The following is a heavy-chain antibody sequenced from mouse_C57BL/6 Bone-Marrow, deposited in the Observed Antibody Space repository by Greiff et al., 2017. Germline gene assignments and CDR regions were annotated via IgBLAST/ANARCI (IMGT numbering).Heavy chain of an antibody. CDR1: GYTFTSYW. CDR3: ASGLYGSRGY. Sequence: QQPGAELVMPGASVKLSCKASGYTFTSYWMHWVKQRPGQGLEWIGEIDPSDSYTNYNQKFKGKSTLTVDKSSSTAYMQLSSLTSEDSAVYYCASGLYGSRGYWGQGTTLTVSS. V-gene: IGHV1-69*01. J-gene: IGHJ2*01. CDR2: IDPSDSYT. D-gene: IGHD1-1*01.